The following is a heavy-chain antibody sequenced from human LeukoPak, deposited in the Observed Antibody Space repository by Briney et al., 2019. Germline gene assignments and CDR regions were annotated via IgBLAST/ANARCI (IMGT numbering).Heavy chain of an antibody. Sequence: SETLSLTCTVSGGSISSYYWSWIRQPAGKGLEWIGRIYTSGSTNYNPSLKSRVTISVDTSKNQFSLKLSSVTAADTAVYYCARGIPIAAAHDAFDIWGQGTMVTVSS. CDR3: ARGIPIAAAHDAFDI. D-gene: IGHD6-13*01. J-gene: IGHJ3*02. CDR1: GGSISSYY. V-gene: IGHV4-4*07. CDR2: IYTSGST.